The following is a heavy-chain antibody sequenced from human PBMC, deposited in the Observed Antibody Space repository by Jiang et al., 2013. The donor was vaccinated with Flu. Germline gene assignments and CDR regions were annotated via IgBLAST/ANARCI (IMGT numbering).Heavy chain of an antibody. CDR2: IYPDDSDT. CDR3: ARLPSGISDPFYVDH. CDR1: GYSFTTYW. D-gene: IGHD3-10*01. V-gene: IGHV5-51*03. J-gene: IGHJ4*02. Sequence: EVQLVESGAEVKKPGESLKISCRGSGYSFTTYWIAWVRQKPGKGLGWMGIIYPDDSDTRYSPSFQGHVTISADTSISTAYLQWSSLEASDTARYYCARLPSGISDPFYVDHWGQGILVTVSS.